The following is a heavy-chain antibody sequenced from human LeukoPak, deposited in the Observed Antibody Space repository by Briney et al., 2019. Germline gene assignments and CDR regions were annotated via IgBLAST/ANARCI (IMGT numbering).Heavy chain of an antibody. J-gene: IGHJ4*02. CDR3: ARVGDYVWGSYRLSYYFDY. D-gene: IGHD3-16*02. CDR1: GGSFSGYY. V-gene: IGHV4-34*01. Sequence: SETLSLTCAVYGGSFSGYYLSWIRQPPGKGLEWIGEINHSGSTNYNPSLKSRVTISVDTSKNQFSLKLSSVTAADTAAYYCARVGDYVWGSYRLSYYFDYWGQGTLVTVS. CDR2: INHSGST.